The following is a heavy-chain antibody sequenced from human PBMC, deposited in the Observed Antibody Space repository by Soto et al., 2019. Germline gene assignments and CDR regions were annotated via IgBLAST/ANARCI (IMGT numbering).Heavy chain of an antibody. D-gene: IGHD4-4*01. CDR1: GGSFSGYY. J-gene: IGHJ4*02. CDR2: INHSGST. Sequence: PSETLSLTCAVYGGSFSGYYWSWIRQPPGKGLEWIGEINHSGSTNYNPSLKSRVTISVDTSKNQFPLKLSSVTAADTAVYYCARDTTSFHYWGQGTLVTVSS. V-gene: IGHV4-34*01. CDR3: ARDTTSFHY.